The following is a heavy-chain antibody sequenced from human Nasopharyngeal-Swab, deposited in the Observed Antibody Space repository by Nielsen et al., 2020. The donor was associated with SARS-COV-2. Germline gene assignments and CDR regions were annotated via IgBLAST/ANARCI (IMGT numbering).Heavy chain of an antibody. CDR3: ARVLRYFDWLFFDY. D-gene: IGHD3-9*01. Sequence: SETLSLTCTVSGGSISSGGYYWSWIRQHPGKGLEWIGYIYYSGSTYYNPSLKSRVTIPVDTSKNQFSLKLSSVTAADTAVYYCARVLRYFDWLFFDYWGQGTLVTVSS. V-gene: IGHV4-31*03. J-gene: IGHJ4*02. CDR2: IYYSGST. CDR1: GGSISSGGYY.